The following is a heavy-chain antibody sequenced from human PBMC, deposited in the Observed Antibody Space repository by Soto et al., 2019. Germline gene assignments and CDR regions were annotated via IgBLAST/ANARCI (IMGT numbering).Heavy chain of an antibody. CDR3: ARGGGSDSFDY. V-gene: IGHV4-30-2*01. CDR2: INHLETT. CDR1: GASITYGGYS. Sequence: SETLSLTCTASGASITYGGYSWSWIRPTPGKGLEWIGYINHLETTFYNPSFESRLTLSIDRARNQFSLKLHSMSAADRAVYFCARGGGSDSFDYWGQGILVTVSS. D-gene: IGHD1-26*01. J-gene: IGHJ4*02.